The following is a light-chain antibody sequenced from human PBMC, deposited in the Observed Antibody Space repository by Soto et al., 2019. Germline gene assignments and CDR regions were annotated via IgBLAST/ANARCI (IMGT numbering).Light chain of an antibody. V-gene: IGLV2-14*01. J-gene: IGLJ1*01. CDR3: SSYSISTAYL. Sequence: QSVLTQPASVSESPGQSITISCTGTSSDVGGYDYVSWYQLHPGKAPKLMVFEVSNRPSGVSYRFSGSKSGNTASLTISGLQAEDEADYFCSSYSISTAYLFGTGTKVTVL. CDR1: SSDVGGYDY. CDR2: EVS.